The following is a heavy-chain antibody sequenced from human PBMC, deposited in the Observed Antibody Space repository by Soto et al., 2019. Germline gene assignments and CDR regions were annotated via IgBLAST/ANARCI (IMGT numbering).Heavy chain of an antibody. J-gene: IGHJ6*04. CDR3: VRVNNWETKYYADV. CDR2: IYYTGST. Sequence: SETLSLTCTVTGASINIEGYYWSWIRQHPVKGLEWIGYIYYTGSTFSNPALGSRVSISQDASQNQFSLKLTSVTAADTAVYLCVRVNNWETKYYADVWGKGTTVTVSS. V-gene: IGHV4-31*03. D-gene: IGHD1-26*01. CDR1: GASINIEGYY.